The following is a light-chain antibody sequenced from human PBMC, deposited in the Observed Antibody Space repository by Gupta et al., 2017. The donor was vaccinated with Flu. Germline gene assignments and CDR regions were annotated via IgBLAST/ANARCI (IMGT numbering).Light chain of an antibody. CDR2: GAS. CDR1: AGVSSTY. V-gene: IGKV3-20*01. CDR3: QEYVSLLWT. J-gene: IGKJ1*01. Sequence: EIVLTQSPDTLSLSPGERATLSCRASAGVSSTYLAWYQQKPGQAPRLVIYGASTRATGIPDRYSGSGAGTAFTLIIIGLEPEDFAVYYCQEYVSLLWTFGQGTKVEIK.